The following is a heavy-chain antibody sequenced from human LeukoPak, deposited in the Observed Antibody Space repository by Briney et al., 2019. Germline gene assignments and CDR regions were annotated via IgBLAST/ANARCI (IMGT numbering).Heavy chain of an antibody. D-gene: IGHD2-8*02. CDR3: ARLYCTGGTCYLQD. J-gene: IGHJ1*01. V-gene: IGHV5-51*01. CDR1: GYSFTNYY. Sequence: GESLKISCQGSGYSFTNYYIGWVRQMPEKGLEWMGILYPDDSDTRYSPSFQGQVTISADKSINTAYLQWSSLKASDTAMYYCARLYCTGGTCYLQDWGQGTLVTVSS. CDR2: LYPDDSDT.